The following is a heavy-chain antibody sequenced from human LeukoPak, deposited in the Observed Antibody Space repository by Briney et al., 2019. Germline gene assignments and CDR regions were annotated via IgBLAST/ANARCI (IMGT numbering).Heavy chain of an antibody. D-gene: IGHD2-15*01. CDR1: GGSISSGGYY. CDR2: IYHSGST. Sequence: SETLSLTCTVSGGSISSGGYYWSWIRQPPGKGLEWIGYIYHSGSTYYNPSLKSRVTISVDRSKNQFSLKLSSVTAADTAVYYCARVNSGCDGTCYPIDYWGQGTLVTVSS. CDR3: ARVNSGCDGTCYPIDY. V-gene: IGHV4-30-2*01. J-gene: IGHJ4*02.